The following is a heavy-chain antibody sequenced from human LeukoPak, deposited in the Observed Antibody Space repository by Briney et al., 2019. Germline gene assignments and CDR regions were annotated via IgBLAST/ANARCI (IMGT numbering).Heavy chain of an antibody. V-gene: IGHV4-39*01. CDR2: IYYSGTT. CDR1: GGSISSSSSY. J-gene: IGHJ4*02. D-gene: IGHD3-10*01. Sequence: SETLSLTCTVSGGSISSSSSYWGWIRHPPGKGLEWIGSIYYSGTTYYNPSLKSRAPISVDTSKNQFSLKLSSVTAADTAVYYCARLTYYGSGSYYIDYWGQGTLVTVSS. CDR3: ARLTYYGSGSYYIDY.